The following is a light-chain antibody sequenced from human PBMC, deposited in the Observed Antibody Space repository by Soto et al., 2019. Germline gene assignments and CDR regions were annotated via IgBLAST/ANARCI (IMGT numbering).Light chain of an antibody. CDR3: CSYAYFRSYV. CDR2: EDN. J-gene: IGLJ1*01. CDR1: SSDIGSYNL. Sequence: SVLAQPASVSGSPGQSITISCNGTSSDIGSYNLVSWYQQTPVKVPKLIIYEDNKRPSGVSNRFSGSKSGNPASLTISSHQAEDEADYISCSYAYFRSYVSANGTKGTV. V-gene: IGLV2-23*01.